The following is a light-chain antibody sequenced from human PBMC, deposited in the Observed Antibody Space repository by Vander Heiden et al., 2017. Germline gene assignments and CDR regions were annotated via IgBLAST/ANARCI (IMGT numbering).Light chain of an antibody. CDR3: AAWDDSLQVV. J-gene: IGLJ2*01. CDR2: SNN. CDR1: SSNIGSNY. V-gene: IGLV1-47*02. Sequence: QSVLTQPPSASGTPGQRLTISCSGSSSNIGSNYVYWYQQLPGTAPKLLIYSNNQRPSGVPDRFSGSKSGTSASLAISGLRSEDEADYYCAAWDDSLQVVFGGGTKLTVL.